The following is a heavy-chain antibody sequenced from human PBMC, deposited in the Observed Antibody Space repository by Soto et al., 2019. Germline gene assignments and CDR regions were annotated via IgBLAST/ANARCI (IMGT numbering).Heavy chain of an antibody. CDR3: TSKFGQLLADAFDI. CDR1: GDSISRSYW. J-gene: IGHJ3*02. CDR2: IYHSGST. D-gene: IGHD3-10*01. Sequence: QVQLQESAPGLVKPSGTLSLTCAVSGDSISRSYWWSWVRQLPGKGLEWIGEIYHSGSTIYNPFLQSRVTLSVAKSKNEFSLKMSSVTVADTAVYYCTSKFGQLLADAFDIWGQGTMVTVSS. V-gene: IGHV4-4*02.